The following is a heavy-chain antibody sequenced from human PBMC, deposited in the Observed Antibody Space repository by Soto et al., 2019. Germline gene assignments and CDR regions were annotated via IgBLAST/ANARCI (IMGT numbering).Heavy chain of an antibody. CDR3: AAGDYCSSTSCYPSAFDI. V-gene: IGHV3-33*01. J-gene: IGHJ3*02. CDR1: GFTFSSYG. D-gene: IGHD2-2*01. CDR2: IWYDGSNK. Sequence: GGSLRLSCAASGFTFSSYGMHWVRQAPGKGLEWVAVIWYDGSNKYYADSVKGRFTISRDNSKNTLYLQMNSLRAEDTAVYYCAAGDYCSSTSCYPSAFDIWGQGTMVTVSS.